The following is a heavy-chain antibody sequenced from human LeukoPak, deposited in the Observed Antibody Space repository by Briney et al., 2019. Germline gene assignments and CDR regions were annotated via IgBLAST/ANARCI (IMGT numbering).Heavy chain of an antibody. CDR1: GGTFSSYA. CDR2: IIPIFGTA. J-gene: IGHJ6*02. D-gene: IGHD6-19*01. Sequence: GAPVKVSCKASGGTFSSYAISWVRQAPGQGLEWMGGIIPIFGTANYAQKFQGRVTITADESTSTAYMELSSLRSEDTAVYYCASPAVAGNPYYYYYGMDVWGQGTTVTVSS. CDR3: ASPAVAGNPYYYYYGMDV. V-gene: IGHV1-69*13.